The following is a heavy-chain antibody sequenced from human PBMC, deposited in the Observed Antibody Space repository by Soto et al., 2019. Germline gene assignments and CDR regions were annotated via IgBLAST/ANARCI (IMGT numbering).Heavy chain of an antibody. CDR2: INAGNGNT. CDR3: ARCIVVVTALDY. V-gene: IGHV1-3*05. CDR1: GYTFTSYA. J-gene: IGHJ4*02. D-gene: IGHD2-21*02. Sequence: QVQLVQSGAEEKKPGASVKVSCKASGYTFTSYAMHWVRQAPGQRLEWMGCINAGNGNTKYSQKFQGRVTITRDTSASTAYMELISLRSEDTAVYYCARCIVVVTALDYWGQGTLVTVSS.